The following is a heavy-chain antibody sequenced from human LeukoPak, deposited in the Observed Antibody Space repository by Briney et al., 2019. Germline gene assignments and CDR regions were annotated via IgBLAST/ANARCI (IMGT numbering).Heavy chain of an antibody. Sequence: GGSLRLSCAASGFTFSSYEMNWVRQAPGRGLQWVSSISSSNSYIHYADSVKGRFTISRDNAKNSLYLQMNSLRAEDTAVYYCARDLLTGYYRRGNWLDPWGQGTLVIVSS. CDR2: ISSSNSYI. D-gene: IGHD3-9*01. J-gene: IGHJ5*02. CDR1: GFTFSSYE. CDR3: ARDLLTGYYRRGNWLDP. V-gene: IGHV3-21*01.